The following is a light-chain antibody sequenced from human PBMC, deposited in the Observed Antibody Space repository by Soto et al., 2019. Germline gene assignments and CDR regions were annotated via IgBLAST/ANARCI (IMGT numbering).Light chain of an antibody. Sequence: QSALTQPPSASGSPGQSVTISCTGTSSDIGGHNYVSWYQHHPGKAPKLIMYEVTKRPSGVPDRFSGSKSGNTASLTVSGLQTEDEADYYCSSYAGHNNYVFATGTKLTVL. V-gene: IGLV2-8*01. CDR1: SSDIGGHNY. CDR3: SSYAGHNNYV. J-gene: IGLJ1*01. CDR2: EVT.